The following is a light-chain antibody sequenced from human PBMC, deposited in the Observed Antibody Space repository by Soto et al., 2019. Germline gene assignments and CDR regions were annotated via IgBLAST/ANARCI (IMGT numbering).Light chain of an antibody. Sequence: EIALTQSPGTLSLSPGERASLSCRASQSVSTNYLVWYQQKPGQAPRLLIYDASSRATGIPDRFSGSVSGTDFTLTISRLEPEDFAVYYCQQYGSSPLTFGQGTKV. CDR2: DAS. CDR3: QQYGSSPLT. CDR1: QSVSTNY. J-gene: IGKJ1*01. V-gene: IGKV3-20*01.